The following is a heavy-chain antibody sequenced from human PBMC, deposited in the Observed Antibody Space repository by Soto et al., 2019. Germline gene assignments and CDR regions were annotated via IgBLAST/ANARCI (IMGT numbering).Heavy chain of an antibody. J-gene: IGHJ4*02. Sequence: EVQLVESGGSLIQPGGSLRLSCAASGFTVSSSCMSWVRQAPGQGLEWVLVIYSGGSTYYADSVKGRFTISRDNSKKTLYLQMNSLRAEDTAVYYCARAPGSSGYSDYFDYWGQGTLVTVSS. CDR3: ARAPGSSGYSDYFDY. CDR2: IYSGGST. CDR1: GFTVSSSC. V-gene: IGHV3-53*01. D-gene: IGHD3-22*01.